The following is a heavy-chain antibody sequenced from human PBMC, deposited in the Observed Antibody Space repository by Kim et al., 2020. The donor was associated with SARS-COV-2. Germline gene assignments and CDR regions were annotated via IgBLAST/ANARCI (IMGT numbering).Heavy chain of an antibody. D-gene: IGHD3-10*01. CDR1: GGSFSGYY. CDR2: INHSGST. J-gene: IGHJ6*03. Sequence: SETLSLTCAVYGGSFSGYYWSWIRQPPGKGLEWIGEINHSGSTNYNPSLKSRVTISVDTSKNQFSLKLSSVTAADTAVYYCARGPRGFYYYYYYMDVWG. CDR3: ARGPRGFYYYYYYMDV. V-gene: IGHV4-34*01.